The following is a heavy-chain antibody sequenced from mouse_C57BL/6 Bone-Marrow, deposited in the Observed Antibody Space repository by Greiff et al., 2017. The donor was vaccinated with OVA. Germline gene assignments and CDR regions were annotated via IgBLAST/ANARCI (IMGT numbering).Heavy chain of an antibody. Sequence: QVQLQQSGAELVRPGSSVKLSCKASGYTFTSYWMDWVKQRPGQGLEWIGNIYPSDSETHYNQKFKDKATLTVDKSSSTAYMQLSSLTSEDSAVYYCARSVHYGNLNYWGQGTTLTVSS. CDR2: IYPSDSET. CDR1: GYTFTSYW. J-gene: IGHJ2*01. V-gene: IGHV1-61*01. D-gene: IGHD2-1*01. CDR3: ARSVHYGNLNY.